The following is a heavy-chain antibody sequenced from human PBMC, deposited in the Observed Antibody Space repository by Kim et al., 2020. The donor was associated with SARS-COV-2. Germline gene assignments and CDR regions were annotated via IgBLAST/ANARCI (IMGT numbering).Heavy chain of an antibody. CDR3: ARDHREWLQYTANWYFDL. CDR2: IYYSGST. V-gene: IGHV4-59*01. D-gene: IGHD3-3*01. Sequence: SETLSLTCTVSGGSISSYYWSWIRQPPGKGLEWIGCIYYSGSTNYNPSLKSRVTISVDTSKNQFSLKLSSVTAADTAVYYCARDHREWLQYTANWYFDLWGRGTLVTVSS. J-gene: IGHJ2*01. CDR1: GGSISSYY.